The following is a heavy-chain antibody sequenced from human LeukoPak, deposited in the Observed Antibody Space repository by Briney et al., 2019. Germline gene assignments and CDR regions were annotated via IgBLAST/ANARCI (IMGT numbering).Heavy chain of an antibody. CDR3: ATDQRGAGLGFVYGSGSFNGLDV. D-gene: IGHD3-10*01. V-gene: IGHV1-24*01. CDR2: FDPEDGEK. CDR1: GYTLSELS. J-gene: IGHJ6*02. Sequence: ASVKVSCKVSGYTLSELSMHWVRQAPGKGLEWMGGFDPEDGEKIYAQTVQGRVTMTEDTSTDTGYMELSSLRSEDSVVYYCATDQRGAGLGFVYGSGSFNGLDVWGQGTTVTVSS.